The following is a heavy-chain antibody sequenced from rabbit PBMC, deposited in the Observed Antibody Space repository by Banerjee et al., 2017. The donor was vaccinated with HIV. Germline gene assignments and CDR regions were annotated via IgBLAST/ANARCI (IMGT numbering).Heavy chain of an antibody. V-gene: IGHV1S45*01. D-gene: IGHD4-1*01. CDR2: ISTGSVSST. CDR3: ARDLAGVIGWNFDL. J-gene: IGHJ4*01. Sequence: QEQLEESGGDLVKPEGSLTLTCTASGFSFSDVYYIYWVRQAPGKGLEWIACISTGSVSSTYYASWAKGRFTISRTSSTTVALQMTSLTAADTATYFCARDLAGVIGWNFDLWGPGTLVTVS. CDR1: GFSFSDVYY.